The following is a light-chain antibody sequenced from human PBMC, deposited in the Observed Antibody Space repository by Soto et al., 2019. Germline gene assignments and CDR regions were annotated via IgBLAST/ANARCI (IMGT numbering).Light chain of an antibody. CDR3: QQYASSPLT. Sequence: EIVLTQSPGTLSVSPGERATLSCRASQSVGRNYLAWYQQKPGQAPRLLIYDASSRATGIPDRFSGSGSGTDFTLTISRLEPEDFAVYSCQQYASSPLTFGGGTQVE. CDR2: DAS. CDR1: QSVGRNY. V-gene: IGKV3-20*01. J-gene: IGKJ4*01.